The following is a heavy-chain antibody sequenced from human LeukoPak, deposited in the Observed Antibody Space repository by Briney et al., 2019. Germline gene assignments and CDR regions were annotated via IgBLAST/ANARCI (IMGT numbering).Heavy chain of an antibody. CDR2: IFPSDSDT. D-gene: IGHD4-23*01. V-gene: IGHV5-51*01. CDR3: ASLIYGGNSALN. J-gene: IGHJ4*02. CDR1: GYNFTNYW. Sequence: GESLKISCKGSGYNFTNYWIGWVRQMPGKGLEGMGIIFPSDSDTRYIPCFQGQVTISADKSISTAYLQWSRLKASDTAMYYCASLIYGGNSALNWGQGTLVTVSS.